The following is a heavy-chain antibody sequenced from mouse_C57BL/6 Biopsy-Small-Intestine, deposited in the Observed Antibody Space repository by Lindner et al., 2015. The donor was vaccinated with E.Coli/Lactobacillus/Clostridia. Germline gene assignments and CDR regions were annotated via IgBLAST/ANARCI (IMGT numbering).Heavy chain of an antibody. V-gene: IGHV1-72*04. J-gene: IGHJ2*01. CDR3: ARDLGQSGYDYTFDY. CDR1: GYTFTGYF. D-gene: IGHD1-1*01. CDR2: INPNSGGT. Sequence: SVKVSCKASGYTFTGYFMHWVRQAPGQGLEWMGWINPNSGGTKYAEKFQGRVTMTRDTSTSTFYMEVSRLRSDDTAAYYCARDLGQSGYDYTFDYWGQGSLITVSS.